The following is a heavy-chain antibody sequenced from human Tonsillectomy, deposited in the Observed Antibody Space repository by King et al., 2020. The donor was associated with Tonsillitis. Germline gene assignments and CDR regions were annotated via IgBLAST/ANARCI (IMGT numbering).Heavy chain of an antibody. V-gene: IGHV3-21*01. CDR3: ARGGSYYPGWFDP. J-gene: IGHJ5*02. Sequence: VQLVESGGGLVKPGWSLRLSCAASGFTFSSYSMNWVRQAPGKGLEWVSSISSSSSYIYYADSVKGRFTISRDNAKNSLYLQMNSLRAEDTAVYYCARGGSYYPGWFDPWGQGTLVTVSS. CDR2: ISSSSSYI. D-gene: IGHD1-26*01. CDR1: GFTFSSYS.